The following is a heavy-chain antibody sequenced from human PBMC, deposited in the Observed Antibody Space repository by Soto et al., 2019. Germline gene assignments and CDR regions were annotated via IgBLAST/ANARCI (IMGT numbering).Heavy chain of an antibody. Sequence: PSQTLSLTCAISGDSVSSNTASWNWIRQSPSRGLEWLGRTYFRSKWYNDYAVSVKSRIIINPDTSNNQFPLQLNSMTPEDTAVYFCAKGDNLGPKTGYAFDPWGQGIMVTVSS. D-gene: IGHD5-12*01. CDR3: AKGDNLGPKTGYAFDP. J-gene: IGHJ5*02. CDR1: GDSVSSNTAS. V-gene: IGHV6-1*01. CDR2: TYFRSKWYN.